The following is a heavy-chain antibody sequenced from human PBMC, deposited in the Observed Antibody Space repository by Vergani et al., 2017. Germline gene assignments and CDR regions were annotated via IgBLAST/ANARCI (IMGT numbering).Heavy chain of an antibody. CDR1: GGSISSYY. V-gene: IGHV4-59*01. CDR2: IYYSGST. D-gene: IGHD2-15*01. Sequence: QVQLQESGPGLVKPSETLSLTCTVSGGSISSYYWSWIRQPPGKGLEWIGYIYYSGSTNYNPSLKSRVTISVDTSKNQFSLKLSSVTAADTAVYYCAKTEGSWGQGTLVTVSS. J-gene: IGHJ4*02. CDR3: AKTEGS.